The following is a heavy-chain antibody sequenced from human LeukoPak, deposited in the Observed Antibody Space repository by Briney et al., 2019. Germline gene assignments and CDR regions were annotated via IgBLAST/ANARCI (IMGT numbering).Heavy chain of an antibody. CDR3: ARASRAPGY. V-gene: IGHV3-48*01. Sequence: GGSLRLSCAASGFTFSSYSMNWVRQAPGKGLEWVAYISSSSSTIYYADSVKGRFTMSRDNAKNSLYLQMNSLRAGDTAVYSCARASRAPGYWGQGTLVTVSS. CDR2: ISSSSSTI. CDR1: GFTFSSYS. D-gene: IGHD1-14*01. J-gene: IGHJ4*02.